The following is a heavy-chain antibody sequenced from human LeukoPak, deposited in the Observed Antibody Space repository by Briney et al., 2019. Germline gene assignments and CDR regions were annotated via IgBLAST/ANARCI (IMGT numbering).Heavy chain of an antibody. V-gene: IGHV3-7*03. D-gene: IGHD5-24*01. CDR2: INQDGGEK. Sequence: GGSLRLSCAASGFTFSSYWMSWVRQAPGKGLEWVANINQDGGEKYYVDSVKGRFTISRDNAKNSLYLQMNSLRAEATAVYYCARAGPRGEGYNLGGFDYGGQGTLVTVSS. CDR3: ARAGPRGEGYNLGGFDY. J-gene: IGHJ4*02. CDR1: GFTFSSYW.